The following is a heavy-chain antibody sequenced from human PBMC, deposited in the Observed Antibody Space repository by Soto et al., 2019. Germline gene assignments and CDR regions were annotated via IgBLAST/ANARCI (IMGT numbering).Heavy chain of an antibody. Sequence: VQLVQSGAEVKKPGASVKVSCKASGYTFTGYYMHWVRQAPGQGLEWMGWINLNSGGTNYAQKFQGWVTMTRDTSISTAYMELSRLRSDGTAVYYCATQLSPYTYFDYWGQGTLVTVSS. CDR2: INLNSGGT. J-gene: IGHJ4*02. CDR3: ATQLSPYTYFDY. V-gene: IGHV1-2*04. CDR1: GYTFTGYY. D-gene: IGHD2-2*02.